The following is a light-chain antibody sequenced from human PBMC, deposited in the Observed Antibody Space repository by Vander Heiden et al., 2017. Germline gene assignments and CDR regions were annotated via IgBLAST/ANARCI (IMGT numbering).Light chain of an antibody. CDR1: QSISSY. Sequence: IQITQSPSSLSASVGDRVTITCRASQSISSYLNWYQQKPGQAPKLLIYAASSLQSGVPSRFSGSGSGTDFTLTISSLQPEDFAAYYCQQSNSTPQTFGQGTKVEIK. J-gene: IGKJ1*01. CDR2: AAS. CDR3: QQSNSTPQT. V-gene: IGKV1-39*01.